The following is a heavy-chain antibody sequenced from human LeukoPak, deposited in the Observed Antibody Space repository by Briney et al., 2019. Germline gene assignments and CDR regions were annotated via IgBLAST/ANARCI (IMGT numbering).Heavy chain of an antibody. J-gene: IGHJ6*03. CDR3: AGSLGLDLHYYYYVVV. Sequence: PGGSLRLSCAASGFTFSSYSMRWVRQAPGKGLEYVSVINSNGGSTYYANSVKGRFTISRDNSKNTLNLQMGSLGAEDMAVYYCAGSLGLDLHYYYYVVVWGKGTTVTVSS. CDR1: GFTFSSYS. V-gene: IGHV3-64*01. CDR2: INSNGGST. D-gene: IGHD1-26*01.